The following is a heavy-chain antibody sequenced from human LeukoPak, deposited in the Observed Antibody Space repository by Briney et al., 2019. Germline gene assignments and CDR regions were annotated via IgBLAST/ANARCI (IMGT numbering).Heavy chain of an antibody. Sequence: SETLSLTCTVSGGSISSYYWSWIRQPPGKGLEWIGYIYYSGSTNYNPSLKSRVTISVDTSKNQFSLKLSSVTAADTAVYYCAGGYSYGPLVYWGQGTLVTVSS. CDR2: IYYSGST. J-gene: IGHJ4*02. CDR3: AGGYSYGPLVY. CDR1: GGSISSYY. V-gene: IGHV4-59*01. D-gene: IGHD5-18*01.